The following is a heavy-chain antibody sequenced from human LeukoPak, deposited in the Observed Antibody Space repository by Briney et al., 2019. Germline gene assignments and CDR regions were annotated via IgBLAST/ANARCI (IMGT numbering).Heavy chain of an antibody. V-gene: IGHV3-64D*06. J-gene: IGHJ4*02. CDR3: VKMVIYYYGSGSYSDY. D-gene: IGHD3-10*01. CDR2: ISGNGGST. Sequence: GGSLRLSCSASGFTFSSYAMHCVRQAPGKGLEYVSAISGNGGSTYYADSVKGRFTISRDNSKNTLYLQMSSLRPEDTAVYYCVKMVIYYYGSGSYSDYWGQGTLVTVSS. CDR1: GFTFSSYA.